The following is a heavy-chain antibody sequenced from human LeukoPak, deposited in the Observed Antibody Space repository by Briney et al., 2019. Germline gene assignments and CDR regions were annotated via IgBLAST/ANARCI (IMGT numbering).Heavy chain of an antibody. Sequence: SETLSLTCTISGGSISSSSYYWGWIRQPPGKGLEWIGSIYYSGSTYYNPSLKSRVTISVDTSRNQFSLKLSSVTAADTAVYYCASVACGVTMVRGVTCSDNWFDPWGQGTLVTVSS. CDR2: IYYSGST. CDR1: GGSISSSSYY. V-gene: IGHV4-39*01. CDR3: ASVACGVTMVRGVTCSDNWFDP. J-gene: IGHJ5*02. D-gene: IGHD3-10*01.